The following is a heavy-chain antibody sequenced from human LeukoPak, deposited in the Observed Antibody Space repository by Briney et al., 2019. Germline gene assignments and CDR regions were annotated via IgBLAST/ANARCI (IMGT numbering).Heavy chain of an antibody. V-gene: IGHV4-59*01. CDR2: IYYSGST. J-gene: IGHJ6*03. Sequence: PSETLSLTCTVSGGSISSYYWSWIRQPPGKGLEWIGYIYYSGSTNYNPSLKSRVTISVDTSKNQFSLKLSSVTAADTAVYYCARNVGSGSYRSYYYYMDVWGKGTTVTVSS. D-gene: IGHD1-26*01. CDR3: ARNVGSGSYRSYYYYMDV. CDR1: GGSISSYY.